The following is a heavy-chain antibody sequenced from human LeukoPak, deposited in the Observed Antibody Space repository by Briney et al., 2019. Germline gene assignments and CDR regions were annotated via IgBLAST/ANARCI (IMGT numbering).Heavy chain of an antibody. CDR1: GYTFSSHA. D-gene: IGHD3-10*01. CDR3: ALRGGQPDPFDY. Sequence: PGGSLRLSCAASGYTFSSHAMSWVRQAPGKGLEWVSAISTSGGSTYYADSVKGRFTISRDNSRNTLYLQMNSLRAKDTAIYYCALRGGQPDPFDYWGQGTLVTVSP. V-gene: IGHV3-23*01. CDR2: ISTSGGST. J-gene: IGHJ4*02.